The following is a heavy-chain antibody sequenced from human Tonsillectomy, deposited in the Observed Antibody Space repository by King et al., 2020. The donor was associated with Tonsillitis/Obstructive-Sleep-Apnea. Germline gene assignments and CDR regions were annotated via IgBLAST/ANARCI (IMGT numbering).Heavy chain of an antibody. CDR3: ARDPTDYYASGNYYFDY. CDR1: GFTFSDFY. V-gene: IGHV3-11*05. Sequence: QLVQSGGGLVKPGGSLRLSCAASGFTFSDFYMSWFRQAPGKGLEWVSYISSSSSYTSYADSVKGRFTISRDNAKNSLYLQMNSLRAEDTAVYYCARDPTDYYASGNYYFDYWGQGTLVTVSS. CDR2: ISSSSSYT. J-gene: IGHJ4*02. D-gene: IGHD3-10*01.